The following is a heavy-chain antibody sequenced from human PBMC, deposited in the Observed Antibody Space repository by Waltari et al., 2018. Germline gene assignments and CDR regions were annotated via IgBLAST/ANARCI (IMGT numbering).Heavy chain of an antibody. CDR3: ARDGFGWAAAGSYYYYGMDV. Sequence: QVQLQQSGPGLVKPSQTLSLTCAISGDSVSSNSASWNWIRQSPTRGLEWLGRTYYRSKWYNDYAVSVKSRITINPDTSKNQFSLQLNSVTPEDTAVYYCARDGFGWAAAGSYYYYGMDVWGQGTTVTVSS. CDR1: GDSVSSNSAS. CDR2: TYYRSKWYN. J-gene: IGHJ6*02. D-gene: IGHD6-13*01. V-gene: IGHV6-1*01.